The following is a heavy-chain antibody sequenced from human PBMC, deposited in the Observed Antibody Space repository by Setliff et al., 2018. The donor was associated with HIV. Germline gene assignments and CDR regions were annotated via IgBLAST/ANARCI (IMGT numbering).Heavy chain of an antibody. D-gene: IGHD3-3*01. CDR2: ISSSSSYI. V-gene: IGHV3-21*04. J-gene: IGHJ4*02. Sequence: GGSLRLSCTGSGITFSTYGMNWVRQAPGKGLEWVSSISSSSSYIYYADSVKGRFTISRDNAKNSLYLQMNSLRAEDTAVYYCARAPPDQMYYNFWSGYWGYFDYWGQGTLVTVSS. CDR1: GITFSTYG. CDR3: ARAPPDQMYYNFWSGYWGYFDY.